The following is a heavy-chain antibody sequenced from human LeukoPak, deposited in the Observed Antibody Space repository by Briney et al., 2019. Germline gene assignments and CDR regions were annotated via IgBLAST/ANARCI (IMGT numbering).Heavy chain of an antibody. CDR3: ARDNSIHERGWWFDP. CDR1: GYSFTSHY. Sequence: ASVKVSCKASGYSFTSHYMHWVRQAPGQGLEWMGLINPRGTSTIYAEKFQGRIIMTRDMSTTIDYMELSSLKDDDTADYYCARDNSIHERGWWFDPWGQGTLVTVSS. CDR2: INPRGTST. V-gene: IGHV1-46*01. D-gene: IGHD4-23*01. J-gene: IGHJ5*02.